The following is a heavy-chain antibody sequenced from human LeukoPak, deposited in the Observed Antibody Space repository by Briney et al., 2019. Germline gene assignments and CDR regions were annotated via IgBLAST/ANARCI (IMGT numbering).Heavy chain of an antibody. CDR3: ARRGRYSYGSYFDY. V-gene: IGHV5-51*01. Sequence: GESLKISCKGSGYSFTSYWIGWVRQVPGKGLEWMGIIYPGDSDTAYSPSFQGQVTVSADRSITTAYLQWSSLKASDTAMYYCARRGRYSYGSYFDYWGQGTLVTVSS. CDR1: GYSFTSYW. CDR2: IYPGDSDT. D-gene: IGHD5-18*01. J-gene: IGHJ4*02.